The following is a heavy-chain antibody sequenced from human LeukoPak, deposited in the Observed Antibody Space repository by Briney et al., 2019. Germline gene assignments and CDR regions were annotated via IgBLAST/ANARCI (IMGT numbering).Heavy chain of an antibody. D-gene: IGHD3-3*01. CDR3: ARPLRITIFGVVQGAFDI. CDR1: GGSFSGYY. J-gene: IGHJ3*02. CDR2: INHSGST. Sequence: SETLSLTCAVYGGSFSGYYWSWIRQPPGKGLEWIGEINHSGSTNYNPSLKSRVTISVDTSKNQFSLKLSSVTAADTAVYYCARPLRITIFGVVQGAFDIWGQGTMVTVSS. V-gene: IGHV4-34*01.